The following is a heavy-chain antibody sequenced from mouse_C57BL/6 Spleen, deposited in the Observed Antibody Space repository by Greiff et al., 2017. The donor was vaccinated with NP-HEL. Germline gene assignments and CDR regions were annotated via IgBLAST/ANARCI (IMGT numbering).Heavy chain of an antibody. Sequence: VKLQQPGAELVKPGASVKMSCKASGYTFTSYWITWVKQRPGQGLEWIGDIYPGSGSTNYNEKFKSKATLTVDTSSSTAYMQLSSLTSEDSAVYYCAKRLIYYGNYHLAYWGQGTLVTVSA. V-gene: IGHV1-55*01. D-gene: IGHD2-1*01. CDR1: GYTFTSYW. CDR3: AKRLIYYGNYHLAY. CDR2: IYPGSGST. J-gene: IGHJ3*01.